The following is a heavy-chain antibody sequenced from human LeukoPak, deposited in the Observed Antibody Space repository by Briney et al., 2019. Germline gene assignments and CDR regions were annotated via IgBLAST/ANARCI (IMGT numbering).Heavy chain of an antibody. Sequence: PSETLSLTCAVYGGSFSGYYWSWIRQPPGKGLEWIGEINHSGSTNYNPSLKSRVTISVDTSKNQFSLKLSSVTAADTAVYYCARVGYSYGSRAFDIWGQGTMVTVSS. V-gene: IGHV4-34*01. CDR1: GGSFSGYY. J-gene: IGHJ3*02. CDR3: ARVGYSYGSRAFDI. D-gene: IGHD5-18*01. CDR2: INHSGST.